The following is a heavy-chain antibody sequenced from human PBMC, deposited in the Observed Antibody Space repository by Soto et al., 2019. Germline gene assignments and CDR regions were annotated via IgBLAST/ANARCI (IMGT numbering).Heavy chain of an antibody. D-gene: IGHD5-18*01. V-gene: IGHV2-5*02. CDR1: GFSLSTSGLN. Sequence: QITLKESGPTLVKATETLTLTCTFSGFSLSTSGLNVGWIRQPPGKALEWLALIYWDDAKHYSPSLKTRPTITKDTSKNHVVLTMTNMAPVDTATYYCARGYSYEWFNYFDPWGQGTLVTVSS. J-gene: IGHJ5*02. CDR2: IYWDDAK. CDR3: ARGYSYEWFNYFDP.